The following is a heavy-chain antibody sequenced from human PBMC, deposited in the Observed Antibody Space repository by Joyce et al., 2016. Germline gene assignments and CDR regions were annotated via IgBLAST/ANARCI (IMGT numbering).Heavy chain of an antibody. D-gene: IGHD6-19*01. Sequence: EVHLVESGGALVQPGGSLRLSCAASGFIFSRSSMTWVRPTPGQGLEWLSFISDISDVIYYADSVKGRFTTSRDNAKNSVYLQMDSLRAEDSGLYYCAKSYGSAWFNYWGQGTLVTVSS. J-gene: IGHJ4*02. CDR2: ISDISDVI. CDR1: GFIFSRSS. V-gene: IGHV3-48*01. CDR3: AKSYGSAWFNY.